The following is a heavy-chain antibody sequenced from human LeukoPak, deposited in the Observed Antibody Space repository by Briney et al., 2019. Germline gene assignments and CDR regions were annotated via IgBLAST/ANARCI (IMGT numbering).Heavy chain of an antibody. CDR2: ITPIFGTA. CDR1: GGTFSSYA. CDR3: ARDLGIAAAGTAY. D-gene: IGHD6-13*01. Sequence: SVKVSCKASGGTFSSYAISWVRQAPGQGLEWMGGITPIFGTANYAQKFQGRVTITTDGSTSTAYMELSSLRSEDTAVYYCARDLGIAAAGTAYWGQGTLVTVSS. V-gene: IGHV1-69*05. J-gene: IGHJ4*02.